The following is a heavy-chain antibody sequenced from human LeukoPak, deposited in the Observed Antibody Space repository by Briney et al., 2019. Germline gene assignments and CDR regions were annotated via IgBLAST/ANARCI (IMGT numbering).Heavy chain of an antibody. CDR1: GGSISSYY. D-gene: IGHD2-21*02. Sequence: SETLSLTCTVSGGSISSYYWSWIRQPPGKGLEWIGYIYYSGSTNYNPSLKSRVTISVDTSKNQFSLKLSSVTAADTAVYYCARVSSMMVTARCPYYFDYWGQGTLVTVSS. CDR2: IYYSGST. J-gene: IGHJ4*02. V-gene: IGHV4-59*01. CDR3: ARVSSMMVTARCPYYFDY.